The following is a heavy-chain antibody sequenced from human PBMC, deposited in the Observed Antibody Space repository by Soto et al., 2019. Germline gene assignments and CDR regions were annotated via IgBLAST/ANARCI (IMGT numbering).Heavy chain of an antibody. CDR2: INPSGGST. V-gene: IGHV1-46*01. Sequence: GASVKVSCKASGYTFTSYYMHWVRQAPGQGLEWMGIINPSGGSTSYAQKFQGRVTMTRDTSTSTVYMELSSLRSEDTAVYYCARDSEDYYDSSGYTSFDYWGQGTLVTVSS. J-gene: IGHJ4*02. CDR1: GYTFTSYY. CDR3: ARDSEDYYDSSGYTSFDY. D-gene: IGHD3-22*01.